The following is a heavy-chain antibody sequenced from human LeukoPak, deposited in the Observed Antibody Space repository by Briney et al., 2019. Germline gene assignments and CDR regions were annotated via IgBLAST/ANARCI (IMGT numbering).Heavy chain of an antibody. D-gene: IGHD3-22*01. V-gene: IGHV4-59*08. Sequence: PSETLSLTCNVSDGSISSYYWNWIRQPPGETLEWIGYMHYSGSANYNPSLKSRVTMSVDTSKNQFSLRLSSVTAADTAVYYCARYHSSGLDYWGQGTLVTVSS. CDR1: DGSISSYY. CDR3: ARYHSSGLDY. CDR2: MHYSGSA. J-gene: IGHJ4*02.